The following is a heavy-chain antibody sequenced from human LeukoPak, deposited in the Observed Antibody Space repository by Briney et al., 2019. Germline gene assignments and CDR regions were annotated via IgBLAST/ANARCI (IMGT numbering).Heavy chain of an antibody. J-gene: IGHJ6*04. CDR1: GFTFSNAW. V-gene: IGHV3-15*01. D-gene: IGHD2-15*01. CDR3: TTAPGVVVVAATHYYYGMDV. Sequence: GGSLRLSCAASGFTFSNAWMSWVRQAPGKGLKWVGRIKSKTDGGTTDYAAPVKGRFTISRDDSKNTLYLQMNSLKTEDTAVYYCTTAPGVVVVAATHYYYGMDVWGKGTTVTVSS. CDR2: IKSKTDGGTT.